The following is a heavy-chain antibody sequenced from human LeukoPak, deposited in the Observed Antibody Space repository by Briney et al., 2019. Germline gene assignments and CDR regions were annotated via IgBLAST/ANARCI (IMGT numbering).Heavy chain of an antibody. J-gene: IGHJ4*02. CDR2: ISTYSEKP. V-gene: IGHV1-18*01. Sequence: ASVKVSCKASGYNFLSYGISWVRQAPGKGLEWMGWISTYSEKPSYALKFQGRVSVTTESSTTTVSMELRSLTSDDTALYYCVRTSVAPHYKIGFVDHWGQGTLVTVSS. CDR3: VRTSVAPHYKIGFVDH. D-gene: IGHD3-10*01. CDR1: GYNFLSYG.